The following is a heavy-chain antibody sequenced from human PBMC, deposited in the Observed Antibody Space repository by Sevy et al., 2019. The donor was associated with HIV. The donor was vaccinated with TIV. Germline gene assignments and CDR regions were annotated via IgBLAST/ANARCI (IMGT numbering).Heavy chain of an antibody. CDR2: IKQDGSEK. J-gene: IGHJ6*02. Sequence: GGSLRLSCAASGFTLSSYWMSWVRQAPGKGLEWVANIKQDGSEKYYVDSVKGRFTISRDNAKNSLYLQMNNLRAGDTAVYYCTRSGGYSDYGMDVWGQGTTVTVSS. D-gene: IGHD5-12*01. CDR1: GFTLSSYW. V-gene: IGHV3-7*01. CDR3: TRSGGYSDYGMDV.